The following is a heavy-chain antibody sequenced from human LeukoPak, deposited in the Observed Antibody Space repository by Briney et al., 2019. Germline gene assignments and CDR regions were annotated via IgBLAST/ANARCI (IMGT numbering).Heavy chain of an antibody. Sequence: GSLRLSCAASGFTFSSYAMSWIRQPPGKGLEWIGEINHSGSTNYNPSLRSRVTISVDTSKNQFSLKLSSVTAADTAVYYCARGRNCSGGSCTIDYWGQGTLVTVSS. CDR1: GFTFSSYA. D-gene: IGHD2-15*01. J-gene: IGHJ4*02. CDR3: ARGRNCSGGSCTIDY. CDR2: INHSGST. V-gene: IGHV4-34*01.